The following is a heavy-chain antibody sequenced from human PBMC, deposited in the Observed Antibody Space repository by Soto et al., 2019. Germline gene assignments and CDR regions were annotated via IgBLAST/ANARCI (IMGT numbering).Heavy chain of an antibody. V-gene: IGHV1-18*04. CDR2: ISAYNGNT. D-gene: IGHD2-2*02. Sequence: GASVKVSCKASGYTFSSYGISWVRQAPGQGLEWMGWISAYNGNTNYAQKLQGRVTMTTDTSTSTAYMELRSLRSDDTAVYYCASDIVVVPAAIRDNWFGPWGQGTLVTVSP. CDR1: GYTFSSYG. J-gene: IGHJ5*02. CDR3: ASDIVVVPAAIRDNWFGP.